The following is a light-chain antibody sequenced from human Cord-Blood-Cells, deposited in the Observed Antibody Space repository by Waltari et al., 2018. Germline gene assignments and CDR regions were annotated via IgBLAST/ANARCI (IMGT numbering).Light chain of an antibody. Sequence: QSALTQPRSVSGSPGQSGTISCTGTSSDVGGYNYVSCYQQHTGKAPKLMIYDVSKRPSVVPDRFSCSNYGNTASLTISGLQAEDEADYYCCSYAGSYTLVFGGGTKLTGL. J-gene: IGLJ2*01. V-gene: IGLV2-11*01. CDR2: DVS. CDR1: SSDVGGYNY. CDR3: CSYAGSYTLV.